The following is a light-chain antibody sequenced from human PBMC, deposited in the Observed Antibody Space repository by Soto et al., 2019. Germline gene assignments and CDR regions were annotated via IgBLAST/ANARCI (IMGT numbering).Light chain of an antibody. CDR2: EGS. CDR1: SSDVGSYNL. Sequence: QSALTQPASVSGSPGQSITISCTGTSSDVGSYNLVSWYQQHPGKAPKLMIYEGSKRPSGVSNRFSGSKSGNTASPTISGLQAEDEADYYCCSYKVFGGGTKLTVL. V-gene: IGLV2-23*01. CDR3: CSYKV. J-gene: IGLJ3*02.